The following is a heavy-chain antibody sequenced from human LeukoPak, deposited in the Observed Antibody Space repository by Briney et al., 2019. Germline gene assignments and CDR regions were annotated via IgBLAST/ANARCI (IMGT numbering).Heavy chain of an antibody. Sequence: TSETLSLTCAVYGGSFSGYYWSWIRQPPGKGLEWIGEINHSGSTNYNPSLKSRVTISVDTSKNQFSLKLSSVTAADTAVYYCARRYYYDSIALDDWGQGTLVTVSS. D-gene: IGHD3-22*01. CDR3: ARRYYYDSIALDD. V-gene: IGHV4-34*01. CDR2: INHSGST. CDR1: GGSFSGYY. J-gene: IGHJ4*02.